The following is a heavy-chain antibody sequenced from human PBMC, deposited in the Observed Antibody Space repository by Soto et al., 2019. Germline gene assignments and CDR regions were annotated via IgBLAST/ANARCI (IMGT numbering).Heavy chain of an antibody. CDR1: GYTFTSYD. CDR3: ARGVTPIVATIGYYYYYYMDV. V-gene: IGHV1-8*01. D-gene: IGHD5-12*01. CDR2: MNPNSGNT. J-gene: IGHJ6*03. Sequence: ASVKVSCKASGYTFTSYDINWVRQATGQGLEWMGWMNPNSGNTGYAQKFQGRVTMTRNTSISTAYMELSSLRSEDTAVYYCARGVTPIVATIGYYYYYYMDVWGKGTTVTVSS.